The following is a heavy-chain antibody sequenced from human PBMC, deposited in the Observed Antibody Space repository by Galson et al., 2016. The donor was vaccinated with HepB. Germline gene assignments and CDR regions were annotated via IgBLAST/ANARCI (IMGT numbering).Heavy chain of an antibody. V-gene: IGHV4-39*01. J-gene: IGHJ4*02. D-gene: IGHD3-22*01. Sequence: LSLTCTVSGGSISSSSYCWGWIRQPPGKGLEWIGSIYYSGSTYYNPSLKSRVTISGDTSKNQFSLKLSSVTAADTAVYYCARRAATYDSSGYYYGADGDYWGQGTLVTVSS. CDR3: ARRAATYDSSGYYYGADGDY. CDR2: IYYSGST. CDR1: GGSISSSSYC.